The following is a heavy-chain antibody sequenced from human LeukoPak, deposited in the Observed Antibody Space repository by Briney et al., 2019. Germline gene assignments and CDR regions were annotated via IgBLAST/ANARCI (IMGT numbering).Heavy chain of an antibody. CDR1: GGSISSYY. CDR2: IYYSGST. Sequence: PSETLSLTCTVSGGSISSYYWSWIRQPPGKGLEWIGYIYYSGSTNYNPSLKSRVTISVDTSKNQFSLKLSSVTAADTAVYYCAREALRGPFDYWGQGALVTVSS. D-gene: IGHD3-16*01. J-gene: IGHJ4*02. CDR3: AREALRGPFDY. V-gene: IGHV4-59*01.